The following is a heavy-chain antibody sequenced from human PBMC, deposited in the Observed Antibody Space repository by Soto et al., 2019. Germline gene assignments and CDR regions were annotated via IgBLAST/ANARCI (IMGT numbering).Heavy chain of an antibody. D-gene: IGHD2-15*01. CDR1: GFTFTSSA. Sequence: GASVKVSCKASGFTFTSSAMQWVRQARGQRLEWIGWIVVGSGNTNYAQKFQERVTITRDMSTGTAYMELSSLRSEDTAVYYCAAGLGYCSGGSCSIDYWGQGTLVTVSS. CDR3: AAGLGYCSGGSCSIDY. J-gene: IGHJ4*02. CDR2: IVVGSGNT. V-gene: IGHV1-58*02.